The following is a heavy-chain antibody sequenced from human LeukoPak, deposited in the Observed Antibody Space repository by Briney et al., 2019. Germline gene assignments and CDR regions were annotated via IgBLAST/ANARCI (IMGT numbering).Heavy chain of an antibody. D-gene: IGHD2/OR15-2a*01. J-gene: IGHJ4*02. CDR3: ARDDFSTKRIDY. Sequence: NPGGSLRLSCAASGFKFSTYTINWVRQAPGKGLDWVSSISSVGFHIYYADSVKGRFTISRDNAKNSLYLDMHSLRADDTAVYYCARDDFSTKRIDYWGQGTLVVVSS. CDR2: ISSVGFHI. CDR1: GFKFSTYT. V-gene: IGHV3-21*01.